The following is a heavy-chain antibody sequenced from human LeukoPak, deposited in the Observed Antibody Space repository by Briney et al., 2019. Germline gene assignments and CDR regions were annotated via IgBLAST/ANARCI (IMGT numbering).Heavy chain of an antibody. CDR1: GFTFSDYY. Sequence: PGGSLRLSCAASGFTFSDYYMSWIRQAPGKGLEWVSYISSSSSYTNYADSVKGRFTISRDNAKNSLYLQMNSLRAEDTAVYYCARVHYGILTGYSPHFDYWGQGTLVTVSS. CDR2: ISSSSSYT. CDR3: ARVHYGILTGYSPHFDY. D-gene: IGHD3-9*01. J-gene: IGHJ4*02. V-gene: IGHV3-11*05.